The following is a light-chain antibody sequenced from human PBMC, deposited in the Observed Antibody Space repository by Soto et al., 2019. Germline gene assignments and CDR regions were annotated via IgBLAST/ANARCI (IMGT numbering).Light chain of an antibody. J-gene: IGKJ1*01. CDR3: HQYDRSPWT. Sequence: EIVLTQSPGTLSLSPGERATLSCRASQSVSSSFLAWYQQKPGQAPRLLIYGASSRATGIPDRFSGSGSGTDFTLTISRLELEDFAVYYCHQYDRSPWTFGQGTRVEIK. CDR1: QSVSSSF. V-gene: IGKV3-20*01. CDR2: GAS.